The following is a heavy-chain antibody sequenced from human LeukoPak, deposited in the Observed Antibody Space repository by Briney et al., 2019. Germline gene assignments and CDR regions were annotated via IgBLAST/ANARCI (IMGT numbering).Heavy chain of an antibody. CDR2: TDPIGGST. J-gene: IGHJ4*02. CDR1: GYTFTDYY. V-gene: IGHV1-46*01. CDR3: ARWTTTYLDY. Sequence: ASVKVSCKASGYTFTDYYIHWVRQAPGQGLEWMGITDPIGGSTNYAQKFQGRVTMTRDTSTSTVYMELSSLRSEDSAVYYCARWTTTYLDYWGQGTLVTVSS. D-gene: IGHD4-11*01.